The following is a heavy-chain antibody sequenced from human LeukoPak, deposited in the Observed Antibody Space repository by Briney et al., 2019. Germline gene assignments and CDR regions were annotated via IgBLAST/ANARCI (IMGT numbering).Heavy chain of an antibody. V-gene: IGHV4-4*07. Sequence: PSETLSLTCTVSGGSIRIDYWTWIRQPAGQGLEWIGRIFSSGYTNDNPSLQSRLTLSVDTSTNQFSLKLTSVTAADTAVYYCATGRPRNATRLDDGYDIWGQGTMVTVSS. CDR3: ATGRPRNATRLDDGYDI. D-gene: IGHD1-1*01. J-gene: IGHJ3*02. CDR2: IFSSGYT. CDR1: GGSIRIDY.